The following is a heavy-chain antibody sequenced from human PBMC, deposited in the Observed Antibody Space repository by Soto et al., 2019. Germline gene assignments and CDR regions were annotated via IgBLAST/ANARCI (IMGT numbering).Heavy chain of an antibody. Sequence: GGCLRLSCAASGFTFSSYAMSWVRQAPGKGLEWVSGVSSSGGSTYCVDSVKGRFTISRDNSKNTLYLQMNSLRAEDTAVYYCAKDFGYNYGYDAFDIWGQGTMVTVSS. CDR1: GFTFSSYA. D-gene: IGHD5-18*01. CDR2: VSSSGGST. J-gene: IGHJ3*02. V-gene: IGHV3-23*01. CDR3: AKDFGYNYGYDAFDI.